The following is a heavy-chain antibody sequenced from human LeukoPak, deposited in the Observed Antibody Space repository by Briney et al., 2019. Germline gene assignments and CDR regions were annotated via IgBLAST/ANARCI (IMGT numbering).Heavy chain of an antibody. D-gene: IGHD3-22*01. CDR1: GFIFSSYG. CDR2: IWYDGSNK. Sequence: GGSLRLSCAASGFIFSSYGMPWVRQAPGKGLEWVAVIWYDGSNKYYADSVKGRFTISRDNSKNTLYLQMNSLRAEDTAVYYCARDHYDSSGYHFALDCWGQGTLVTVSS. V-gene: IGHV3-33*01. J-gene: IGHJ4*02. CDR3: ARDHYDSSGYHFALDC.